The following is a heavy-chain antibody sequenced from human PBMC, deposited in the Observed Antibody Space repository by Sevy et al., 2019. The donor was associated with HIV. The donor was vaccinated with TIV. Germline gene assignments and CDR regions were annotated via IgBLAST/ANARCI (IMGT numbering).Heavy chain of an antibody. CDR1: GFTFSSYA. Sequence: GESLRLSCAASGFTFSSYAMHWVRQAPGKGLEYVSAISSNGGSTYYANSVKGRFTISRDNSKNTLYLQMGSLRAEDMAVYYCARVGPYSSSSLIDYWGQGTLVTVSS. J-gene: IGHJ4*02. CDR3: ARVGPYSSSSLIDY. V-gene: IGHV3-64*01. D-gene: IGHD6-6*01. CDR2: ISSNGGST.